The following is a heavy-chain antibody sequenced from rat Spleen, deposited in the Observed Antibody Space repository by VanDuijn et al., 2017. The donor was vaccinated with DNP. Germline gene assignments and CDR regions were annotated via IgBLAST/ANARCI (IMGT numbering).Heavy chain of an antibody. CDR2: VNKDSSTI. V-gene: IGHV4-2*01. D-gene: IGHD1-11*01. CDR3: ARGPNYGGDSDYFDY. J-gene: IGHJ2*01. Sequence: EVKLVESGGGLVQPGRSLKISCAASGFNFNDNWMGWVRQAPGKGLEWIGHVNKDSSTINYTPSLKDKFTISRDNGQNTLYLQMSKLGSEDTAIYYCARGPNYGGDSDYFDYWGQGVMVTVSS. CDR1: GFNFNDNW.